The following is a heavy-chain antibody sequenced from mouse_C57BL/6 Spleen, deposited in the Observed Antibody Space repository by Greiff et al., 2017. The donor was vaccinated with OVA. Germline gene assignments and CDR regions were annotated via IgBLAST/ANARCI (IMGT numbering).Heavy chain of an antibody. CDR3: ARDTDYDGRYYAMDY. Sequence: EVQRVESEGGLVQPGSSMKLSCTASGFTFSDYYMAWVRQVPEQGLEWVAYINSDGSSTYYLDSLKGRFIISRDNAKNILYLQMSSLTSEDTATYYCARDTDYDGRYYAMDYWGQGTSVTVAS. CDR1: GFTFSDYY. V-gene: IGHV5-16*01. CDR2: INSDGSST. J-gene: IGHJ4*01. D-gene: IGHD2-3*01.